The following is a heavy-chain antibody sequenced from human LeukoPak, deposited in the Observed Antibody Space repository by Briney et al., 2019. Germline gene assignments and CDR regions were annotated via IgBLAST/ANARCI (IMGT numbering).Heavy chain of an antibody. CDR1: GFTFSSYW. V-gene: IGHV3-53*01. Sequence: GGSLRLSCAGSGFTFSSYWMSWVRQAPGKGLEWVSVIYSGGSTYYADSVKGRFTISRDNSKNTLYLQMNSLRAEDTAVYYCARDLLGIVATRDYWGQGTLVTVSS. CDR2: IYSGGST. CDR3: ARDLLGIVATRDY. D-gene: IGHD5-12*01. J-gene: IGHJ4*02.